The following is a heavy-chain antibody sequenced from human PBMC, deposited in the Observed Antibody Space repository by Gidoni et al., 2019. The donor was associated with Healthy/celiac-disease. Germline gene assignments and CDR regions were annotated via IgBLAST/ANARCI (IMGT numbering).Heavy chain of an antibody. CDR3: AREVVGATTSRID. V-gene: IGHV4-4*07. CDR2: IYTSGST. J-gene: IGHJ4*02. CDR1: GCSISSYY. D-gene: IGHD1-26*01. Sequence: VQLQASGPGLVKPPETLPLTCTVPGCSISSYYWSWIRQPAGKGLEWIGRIYTSGSTNYSPSLKSRVTMSVDTSKNQFSLKLSSVTAADTAVYYCAREVVGATTSRIDWGQGTLVTVSS.